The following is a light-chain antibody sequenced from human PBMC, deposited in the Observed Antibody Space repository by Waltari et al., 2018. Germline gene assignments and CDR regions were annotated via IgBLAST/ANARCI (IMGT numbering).Light chain of an antibody. Sequence: QSALTQPPSASGSPGQSVTISCTGTSTAVGGLDHVSWYQHPPAKAPNLMIYEVPTRPSGVPDRFSGSKSGNTASLTVSGLQAEDEADYYCCSYAGTNNLGVFGGGTKLTVL. CDR3: CSYAGTNNLGV. CDR2: EVP. V-gene: IGLV2-8*01. J-gene: IGLJ3*02. CDR1: STAVGGLDH.